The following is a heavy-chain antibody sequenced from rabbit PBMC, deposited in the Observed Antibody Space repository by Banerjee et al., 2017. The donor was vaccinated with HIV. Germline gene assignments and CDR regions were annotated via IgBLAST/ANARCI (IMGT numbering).Heavy chain of an antibody. D-gene: IGHD4-1*01. V-gene: IGHV1S40*01. Sequence: QSLEESGGDLVKPGASLTLTCTASGFSFSGSYWIFWVRQAPGKGLEWIACIYAGSSGSTSYASWAKGRFTISKPSSTTVTLQMTSLTAADTATYFCARDLAGVIGWNFDLWGPGTLVTVS. CDR3: ARDLAGVIGWNFDL. CDR2: IYAGSSGST. CDR1: GFSFSGSYW. J-gene: IGHJ4*01.